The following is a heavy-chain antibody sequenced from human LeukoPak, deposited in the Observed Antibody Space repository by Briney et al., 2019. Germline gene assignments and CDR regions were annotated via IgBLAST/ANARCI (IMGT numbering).Heavy chain of an antibody. CDR1: GFTFSSYW. J-gene: IGHJ6*03. V-gene: IGHV3-74*01. CDR2: INSDGSTT. CDR3: ARSTTHPYYNYMDV. Sequence: GGSLRLSCVASGFTFSSYWMHWVRQAPGVGLVWVSRINSDGSTTTYADSVKGRFTISRDNAKNTLYLQMNSLRVEDTAVYYCARSTTHPYYNYMDVWGKGTTVTLSS. D-gene: IGHD4-17*01.